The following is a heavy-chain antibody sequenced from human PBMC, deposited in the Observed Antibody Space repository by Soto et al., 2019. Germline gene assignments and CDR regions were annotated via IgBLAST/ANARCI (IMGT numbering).Heavy chain of an antibody. V-gene: IGHV1-18*01. CDR1: GYTFTNFG. Sequence: ASVKVSCKASGYTFTNFGISWVRQAPGQGLEWMGWISAYNGNTNYAQNFQGRVTMTTDTSTSTAYMELRSLRSDDTAVYYCARLRLTGYFDYWGQGTLVTVSS. J-gene: IGHJ4*02. CDR3: ARLRLTGYFDY. CDR2: ISAYNGNT.